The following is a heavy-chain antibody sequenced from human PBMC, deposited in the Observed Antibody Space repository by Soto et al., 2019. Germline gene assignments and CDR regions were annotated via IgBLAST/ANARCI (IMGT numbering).Heavy chain of an antibody. CDR2: IWYDGSNK. D-gene: IGHD6-6*01. V-gene: IGHV3-33*01. CDR1: GFTFSSYG. Sequence: GGSLRLSCAASGFTFSSYGMHWVRQAPGKGLEWVAVIWYDGSNKYYGDSVKGRFTISRENSKNPLYLQMNSLRAEDTAVYYCARGILAAHYYYMDVWGKGTTVTVSS. CDR3: ARGILAAHYYYMDV. J-gene: IGHJ6*03.